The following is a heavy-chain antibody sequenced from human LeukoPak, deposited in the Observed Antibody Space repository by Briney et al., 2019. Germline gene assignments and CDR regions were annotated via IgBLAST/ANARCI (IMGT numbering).Heavy chain of an antibody. CDR2: INPNSGGT. V-gene: IGHV1-2*02. CDR3: ARSIVVVPFDY. J-gene: IGHJ4*02. CDR1: GYTFTGYY. D-gene: IGHD3-22*01. Sequence: GASVKVPCKASGYTFTGYYMHWARQAPGQGLEWMGWINPNSGGTNYAQKFQGRVTMTRDTSISTAYMELSRLRSDDTAVYYCARSIVVVPFDYWGQGTLVTVSS.